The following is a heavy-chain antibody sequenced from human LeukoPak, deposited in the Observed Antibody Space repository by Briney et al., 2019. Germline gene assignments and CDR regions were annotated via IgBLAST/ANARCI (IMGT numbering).Heavy chain of an antibody. Sequence: ASVKVSCKASGYTFTSYGISWVRQAPGQGVEWMGWISAYNGNKNYAQKLQGRVTMTTDPSTSTAYMELRSLRSDDTAVYYCARDADPNIAAAGTIIPFDPWGQGTLVTVSS. V-gene: IGHV1-18*04. J-gene: IGHJ5*02. CDR3: ARDADPNIAAAGTIIPFDP. CDR1: GYTFTSYG. CDR2: ISAYNGNK. D-gene: IGHD6-13*01.